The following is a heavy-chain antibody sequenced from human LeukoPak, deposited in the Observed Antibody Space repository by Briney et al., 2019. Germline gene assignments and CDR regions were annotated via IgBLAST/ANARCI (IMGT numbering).Heavy chain of an antibody. CDR3: ARGGPQPWLRTNYYYYGMDV. Sequence: GGSLRLSCAASGFTFSSYAMSWVRQAPGKGLEWVSAISGSGGSTYYADSVKGRFTISRDNSKNTLYLQMNSLRAEDTAVYYCARGGPQPWLRTNYYYYGMDVWGQGTTVTVSS. CDR1: GFTFSSYA. D-gene: IGHD5-12*01. J-gene: IGHJ6*02. CDR2: ISGSGGST. V-gene: IGHV3-23*01.